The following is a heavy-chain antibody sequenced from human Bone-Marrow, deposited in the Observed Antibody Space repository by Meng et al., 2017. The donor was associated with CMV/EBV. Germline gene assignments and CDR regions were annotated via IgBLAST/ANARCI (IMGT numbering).Heavy chain of an antibody. CDR1: GFTSSDYY. Sequence: HVHLVHSGGGMKEPGASVKVSCTTSGFTSSDYYIHWVRQAPGQGLEWIGWVNSNNDATNYARKFQGRVSMTRDTSISTAHMELSRLMSDDTAVYYCVRSSGWSLFDYWGQGTLVTVFS. CDR3: VRSSGWSLFDY. CDR2: VNSNNDAT. V-gene: IGHV1-2*02. J-gene: IGHJ4*02. D-gene: IGHD6-19*01.